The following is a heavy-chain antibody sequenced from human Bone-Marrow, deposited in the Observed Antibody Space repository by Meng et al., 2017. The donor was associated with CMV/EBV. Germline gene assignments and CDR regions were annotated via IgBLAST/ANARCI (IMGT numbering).Heavy chain of an antibody. CDR3: AKKGDGSGWFPDY. Sequence: GGSLRLSCAASGFTFDTYGMLWVRQAPGKGLEWVAIIWYDGSSEKYADSVKGRFTISRDNSKNTLYLQMNSLRAEDTAVYYCAKKGDGSGWFPDYWGPGTLVPVSS. CDR2: IWYDGSSE. J-gene: IGHJ4*02. V-gene: IGHV3-33*06. D-gene: IGHD6-19*01. CDR1: GFTFDTYG.